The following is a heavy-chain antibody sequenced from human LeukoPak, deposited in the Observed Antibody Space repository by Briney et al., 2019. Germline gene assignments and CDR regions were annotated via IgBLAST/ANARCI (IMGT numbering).Heavy chain of an antibody. CDR3: AREPYSYYGMDV. CDR2: ISSSSRYI. CDR1: GFTFSSYS. J-gene: IGHJ6*02. Sequence: GGSLRLSCAASGFTFSSYSINWVRQAPGKGLEWVSSISSSSRYIYYADSVKGRFTISRDNAKNSLFLKMNSLRAEDTAVYYCAREPYSYYGMDVWGQGTTVTVSS. V-gene: IGHV3-21*06.